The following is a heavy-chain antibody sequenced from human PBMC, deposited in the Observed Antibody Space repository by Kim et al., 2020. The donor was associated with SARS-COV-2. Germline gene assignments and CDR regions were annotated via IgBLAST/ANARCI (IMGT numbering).Heavy chain of an antibody. CDR3: TREPHGGWGRFDL. CDR1: GATFGTYA. V-gene: IGHV3-49*04. CDR2: IRSNAYGATT. D-gene: IGHD6-19*01. J-gene: IGHJ2*01. Sequence: GGSLRLSCTGSGATFGTYAINWVRQAPGKGLEWVAFIRSNAYGATTEYAASVKGRFTISRDDSKTIAYLQMNSLKTEDTAVYYCTREPHGGWGRFDLWGPGTLVTVPS.